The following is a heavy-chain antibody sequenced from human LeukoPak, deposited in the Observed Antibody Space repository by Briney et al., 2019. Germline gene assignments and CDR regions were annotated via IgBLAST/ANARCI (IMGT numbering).Heavy chain of an antibody. CDR2: ISDVGGST. J-gene: IGHJ3*02. Sequence: GGSLRLSCEASRFTFSYYAMHWVRQAPGKGLEWVSTISDVGGSTYYADSVKGRFTISRDNSKNTLYLQMNSLRAEDTAVYYCVREGSSHDAFDIWGQGTVVTVSS. CDR1: RFTFSYYA. V-gene: IGHV3-23*01. D-gene: IGHD3-10*01. CDR3: VREGSSHDAFDI.